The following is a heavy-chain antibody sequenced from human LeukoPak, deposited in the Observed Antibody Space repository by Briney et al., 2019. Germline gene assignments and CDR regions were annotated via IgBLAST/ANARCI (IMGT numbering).Heavy chain of an antibody. D-gene: IGHD3/OR15-3a*01. CDR3: ARGSEHSYDFTGRGRTKSRLDY. CDR2: IYYSGST. Sequence: PSETLSLTCTVSGGSISSSSYYWGWIRQPPGKGLEWIGSIYYSGSTYYNPSLKSRVTISVDTSKNQFSLKLSSVTAADTAVYYCARGSEHSYDFTGRGRTKSRLDYWGQGTLVTVSS. V-gene: IGHV4-39*01. J-gene: IGHJ4*02. CDR1: GGSISSSSYY.